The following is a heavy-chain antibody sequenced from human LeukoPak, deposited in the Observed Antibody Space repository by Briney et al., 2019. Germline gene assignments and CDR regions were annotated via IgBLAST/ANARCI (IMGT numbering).Heavy chain of an antibody. Sequence: SETLSLTCAVYGGSFSGYYWSWIRQPPGKGLEWIGEINHGGSTNYNPSLKSRVTISVDTSKNQFSLKLSSVTAADTAVYYCARGRYCSSTSCYTHYYYGMDVWGQGTTVTVSS. CDR2: INHGGST. J-gene: IGHJ6*02. D-gene: IGHD2-2*02. CDR3: ARGRYCSSTSCYTHYYYGMDV. CDR1: GGSFSGYY. V-gene: IGHV4-34*01.